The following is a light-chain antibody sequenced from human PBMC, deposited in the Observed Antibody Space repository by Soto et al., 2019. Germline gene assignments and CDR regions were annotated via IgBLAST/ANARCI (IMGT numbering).Light chain of an antibody. CDR1: QTISSW. J-gene: IGKJ1*01. Sequence: DIQMTQSPSTLSGSVGDRVSITCRASQTISSWWAWYQQKPGKAPKLLIYKASTLKSGVPSRFSGSGSGTEFTLTISSLQPDDFATYYCQQYNSYSRTFGQGTKVDI. CDR2: KAS. CDR3: QQYNSYSRT. V-gene: IGKV1-5*03.